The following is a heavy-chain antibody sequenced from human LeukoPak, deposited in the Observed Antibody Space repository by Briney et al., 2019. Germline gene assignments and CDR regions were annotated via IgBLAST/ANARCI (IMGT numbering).Heavy chain of an antibody. V-gene: IGHV3-7*01. Sequence: GGSLRLSCVVTGFTFTTYGMHWVCQAPGKGLEWVANIKEDGGEQNYVDSVEGRFTISRDNTKNSVFLQMNSLRAEDTAVYYCARETSGSHWGQGTLVTVSS. CDR2: IKEDGGEQ. CDR1: GFTFTTYG. J-gene: IGHJ4*02. CDR3: ARETSGSH. D-gene: IGHD1-26*01.